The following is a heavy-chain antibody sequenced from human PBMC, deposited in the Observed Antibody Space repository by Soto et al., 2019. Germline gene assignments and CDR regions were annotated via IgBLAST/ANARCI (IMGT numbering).Heavy chain of an antibody. CDR1: GGSFSGYY. CDR2: INHSGST. D-gene: IGHD4-17*01. V-gene: IGHV4-34*01. Sequence: QVQLQQWGAGLLKPSETLSLTCAVYGGSFSGYYWSWIRQPPGKGLEWIGEINHSGSTNYNPSLQRRVPIAVDTSTNQVSLKLSALTAADTAVYYCARDKAGGLRYWFAPWGQGTLVTVSS. J-gene: IGHJ5*02. CDR3: ARDKAGGLRYWFAP.